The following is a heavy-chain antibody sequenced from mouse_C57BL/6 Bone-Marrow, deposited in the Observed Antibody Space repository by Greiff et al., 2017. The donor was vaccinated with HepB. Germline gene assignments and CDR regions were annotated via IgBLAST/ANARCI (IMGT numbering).Heavy chain of an antibody. V-gene: IGHV1-85*01. D-gene: IGHD1-1*01. CDR1: GYTFTSYD. J-gene: IGHJ3*01. CDR3: ARVHGSSSAWFVY. Sequence: VKLQESGPELVKPGASVKLSCKASGYTFTSYDINWVKQRPGQGLEWIGWIYPRDGSTKYNEKFKGKATLTVDTSSSTAYMELHSLTSEDSAVYFCARVHGSSSAWFVYWGQGTLVTVSA. CDR2: IYPRDGST.